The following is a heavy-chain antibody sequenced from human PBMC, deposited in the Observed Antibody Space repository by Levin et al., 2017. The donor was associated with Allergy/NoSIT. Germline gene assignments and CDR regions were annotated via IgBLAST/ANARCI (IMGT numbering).Heavy chain of an antibody. V-gene: IGHV3-30*18. J-gene: IGHJ4*02. D-gene: IGHD2-2*01. CDR2: ISSDGLNK. CDR3: AKHDCSSTNCYYFDY. CDR1: GFTFSSYG. Sequence: GGSLRLSCAASGFTFSSYGMHWVRQAPGKGLEWVAVISSDGLNKYYADSVKGRFTISRDDSRNTLYLQMNSLRAEDTAVYYCAKHDCSSTNCYYFDYWRQGTLVTVSS.